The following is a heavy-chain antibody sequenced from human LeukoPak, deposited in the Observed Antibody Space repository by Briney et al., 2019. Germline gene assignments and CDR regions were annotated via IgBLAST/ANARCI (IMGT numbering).Heavy chain of an antibody. D-gene: IGHD3-10*01. CDR1: GFTFSSYG. CDR2: IRYDGSNK. V-gene: IGHV3-30*02. CDR3: ARDRAIGEPYYYYYMDV. Sequence: PGGSLRLSCAASGFTFSSYGMHWVRQAPGKGLEWVAFIRYDGSNKYYADSVKGRFTISRDNAKNSLYLQMNSLRAEDTAVYYCARDRAIGEPYYYYYMDVWGKGTTVTVSS. J-gene: IGHJ6*03.